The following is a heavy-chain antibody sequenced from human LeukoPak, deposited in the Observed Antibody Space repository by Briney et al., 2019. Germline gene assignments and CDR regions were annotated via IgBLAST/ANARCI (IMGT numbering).Heavy chain of an antibody. V-gene: IGHV1-8*01. D-gene: IGHD1-26*01. CDR1: GYTFTSYD. CDR2: MNPNSGNT. CDR3: ARVRELRYYYGMDV. Sequence: GASVKVSCKASGYTFTSYDINWVRQATGPGLEWMGWMNPNSGNTGYAQKFQGRVTMIRNTSIRTAYMELSSLRSEDTAVYYCARVRELRYYYGMDVWGQGTTVTVSS. J-gene: IGHJ6*02.